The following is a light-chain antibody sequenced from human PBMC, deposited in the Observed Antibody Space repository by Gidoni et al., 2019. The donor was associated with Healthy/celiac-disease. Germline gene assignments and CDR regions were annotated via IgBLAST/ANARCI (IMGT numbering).Light chain of an antibody. CDR2: EVS. V-gene: IGLV2-14*01. CDR3: NSYTRSNTLV. J-gene: IGLJ2*01. Sequence: QSALTQPASVSGSPGQPITISCTGTSSDVGFYNYVSWYQQYPGKAPKLIIYEVSNRPSGVSNRFSGSKSGNTASLTISGLQTEDEADYYCNSYTRSNTLVFGGGTKVTVL. CDR1: SSDVGFYNY.